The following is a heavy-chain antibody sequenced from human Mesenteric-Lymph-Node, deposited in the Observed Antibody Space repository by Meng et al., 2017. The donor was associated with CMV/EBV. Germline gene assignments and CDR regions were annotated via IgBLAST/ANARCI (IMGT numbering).Heavy chain of an antibody. CDR1: GGSSSGNY. Sequence: LQRWGQRLLKLWRTLSRPGRGYGGSSSGNYWSWIRQPPGKGLEWIGEINHSGTTNYNPSLKSRVTISVDTSKNQFSLKLSSVTAADTAVYYCARHQRWLKSEGGFNYWGQGTLVTVSS. CDR2: INHSGTT. J-gene: IGHJ4*02. CDR3: ARHQRWLKSEGGFNY. D-gene: IGHD4-23*01. V-gene: IGHV4-34*01.